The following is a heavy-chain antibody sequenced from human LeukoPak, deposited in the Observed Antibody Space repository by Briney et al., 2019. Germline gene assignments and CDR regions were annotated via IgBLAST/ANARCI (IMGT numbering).Heavy chain of an antibody. Sequence: SETLSLTCAVYGGSFSGYYWSWIRQPPGKGLEWIGYIYYSGSTNYNPSLKSRVTISVDTSKNQFSLNLSSVTAEDTAVYYCARQYYYDSSGYYLPFDYWGQGTLVTVSS. CDR1: GGSFSGYY. CDR3: ARQYYYDSSGYYLPFDY. V-gene: IGHV4-59*01. D-gene: IGHD3-22*01. CDR2: IYYSGST. J-gene: IGHJ4*02.